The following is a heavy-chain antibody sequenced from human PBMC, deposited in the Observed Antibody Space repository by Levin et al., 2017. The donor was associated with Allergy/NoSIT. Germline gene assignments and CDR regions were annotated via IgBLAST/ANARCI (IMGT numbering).Heavy chain of an antibody. J-gene: IGHJ4*02. CDR1: GFTFSSDV. CDR3: AKGSYCSAGTCYSRLGY. D-gene: IGHD2-15*01. Sequence: GGSLRLSCAASGFTFSSDVMSWVRQAPGKGLEWVSGISGSGDATYYADSVRGRFTISRDNSKNLLSLQMNSLRAEDTALYYCAKGSYCSAGTCYSRLGYWGQGTLVTVSS. CDR2: ISGSGDAT. V-gene: IGHV3-23*01.